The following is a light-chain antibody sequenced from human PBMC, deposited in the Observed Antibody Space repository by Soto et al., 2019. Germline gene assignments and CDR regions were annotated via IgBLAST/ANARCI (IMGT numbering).Light chain of an antibody. Sequence: QSVLTQPPSVSGAPGQRVTISCTGSSSNIGAGYDVHWYQQLPGTAPKLLIYANKNRPAGVPDRFSASKSGTSASLAITGLQAEDEADHYCQSYDTSPSGYVFGTGTKLTVL. J-gene: IGLJ1*01. CDR2: ANK. CDR1: SSNIGAGYD. CDR3: QSYDTSPSGYV. V-gene: IGLV1-40*01.